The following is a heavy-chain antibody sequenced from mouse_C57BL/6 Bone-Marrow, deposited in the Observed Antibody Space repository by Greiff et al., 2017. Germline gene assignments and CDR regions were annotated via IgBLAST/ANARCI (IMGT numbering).Heavy chain of an antibody. CDR2: IYPGSGST. Sequence: QVHVKQPGAELVKPGASVKMSCKASGYTFTSYWITWVKQRPGQGLEWIGDIYPGSGSTNYNEKFKSKATLTVDTSSSTAYMQLSSLTSEDSAVYFCANPFDYWGPGAPLTVSS. J-gene: IGHJ2*01. V-gene: IGHV1-55*01. CDR3: ANPFDY. CDR1: GYTFTSYW.